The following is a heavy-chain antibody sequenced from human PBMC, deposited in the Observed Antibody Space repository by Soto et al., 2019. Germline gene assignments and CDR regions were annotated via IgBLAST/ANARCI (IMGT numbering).Heavy chain of an antibody. CDR1: GGSISSYY. D-gene: IGHD6-13*01. J-gene: IGHJ2*01. CDR3: ARLTRSGSSSWYPAWYFYL. CDR2: IYYSGST. V-gene: IGHV4-59*08. Sequence: QVQLQESGPGLVKPSETLSLTCTVSGGSISSYYWSWIRQPPGKGLARVGYIYYSGSTNYNPSLKSRFTISVDTSKNHFPLKLSSVTAADPAVYYCARLTRSGSSSWYPAWYFYLWGRGTLVTVSS.